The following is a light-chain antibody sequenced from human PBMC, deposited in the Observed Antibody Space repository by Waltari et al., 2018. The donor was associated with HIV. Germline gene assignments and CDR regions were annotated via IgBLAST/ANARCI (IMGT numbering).Light chain of an antibody. V-gene: IGLV1-40*01. Sequence: QPELTQPPSVSGAPGQTVTIPCTGRSSNIGQGYGVRWYQHLPGAAPKLLTYHINHLPSGVPDRFSGSKSGTSASLAITGLQVEDEGDYFCQSYDSSLSVIFGGGTKLTVL. CDR3: QSYDSSLSVI. CDR2: HIN. J-gene: IGLJ2*01. CDR1: SSNIGQGYG.